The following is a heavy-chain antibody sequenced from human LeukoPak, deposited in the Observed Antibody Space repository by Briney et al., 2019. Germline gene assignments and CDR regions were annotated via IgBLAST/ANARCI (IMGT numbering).Heavy chain of an antibody. CDR3: ARDGGGYCSGGSCYN. CDR2: ISYDGSNK. J-gene: IGHJ4*02. Sequence: PGRSLRLSCAASGFTFSSYAMHWVRQAPGKGLECVAVISYDGSNKYYADSVKGRFTISRDNSKNTLYLQMNSLRAEDTAVYYCARDGGGYCSGGSCYNWGQGTRVTVSS. CDR1: GFTFSSYA. V-gene: IGHV3-30*04. D-gene: IGHD2-15*01.